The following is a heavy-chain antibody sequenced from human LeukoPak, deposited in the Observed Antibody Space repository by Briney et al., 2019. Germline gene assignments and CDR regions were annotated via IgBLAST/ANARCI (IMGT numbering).Heavy chain of an antibody. D-gene: IGHD2-15*01. V-gene: IGHV3-30-3*01. J-gene: IGHJ3*02. CDR2: ISYDGSNQ. CDR1: GFTFSAYA. CDR3: ARDIVVVAAAGAPHAFDI. Sequence: PGGSLRLSCAASGFTFSAYAVHWVRQAPGKGLEWVATISYDGSNQFYADSGKGRFTISRDDSKNTLYLQMNSLRAEDTAVYYCARDIVVVAAAGAPHAFDIWGQGTMVTVSS.